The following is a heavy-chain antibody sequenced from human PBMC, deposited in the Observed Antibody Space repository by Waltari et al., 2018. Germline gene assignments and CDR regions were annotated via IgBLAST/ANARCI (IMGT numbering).Heavy chain of an antibody. Sequence: EXXLLEXEGXLVXPGGSLRLSXDDSGFTFGHYWMYWVRQAPGKGLGWVXLISNXGSSTSYADSXKGRFTISRDNAQNTVYXQMNSLRAXDTAVXDCASQLGVPGXWGQGTLVTVSA. CDR2: ISNXGSST. D-gene: IGHD1-1*01. CDR3: ASQLGVPGX. V-gene: IGHV3-74*01. CDR1: GFTFGHYW. J-gene: IGHJ4*02.